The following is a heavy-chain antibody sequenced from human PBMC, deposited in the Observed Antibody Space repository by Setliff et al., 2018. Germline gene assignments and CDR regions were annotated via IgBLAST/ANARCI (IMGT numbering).Heavy chain of an antibody. D-gene: IGHD3-10*01. V-gene: IGHV4-39*01. J-gene: IGHJ4*02. CDR1: GGSISSSTYY. CDR2: IYSSGNT. CDR3: SATDDYGGSQYYLDY. Sequence: PSETLSLTCTVSGGSISSSTYYWGWVRQPPGKGLEWIASIYSSGNTYYNPSLKSRVTISVDTSKNQFSLNLNSVTAADTAVYYCSATDDYGGSQYYLDYWGQGTLVTVSS.